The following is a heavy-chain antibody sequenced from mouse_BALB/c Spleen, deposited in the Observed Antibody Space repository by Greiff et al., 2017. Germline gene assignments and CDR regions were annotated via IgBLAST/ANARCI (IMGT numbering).Heavy chain of an antibody. J-gene: IGHJ2*01. V-gene: IGHV5-6-2*01. D-gene: IGHD2-3*01. Sequence: EVHLVESGGGLVKLGGSLKLSCAASGFTFSSYYMSWVRQTPEKRLELVAAINSNGGSTYYPDTVKGRFTISRDNAKNTLYLQMSSLKSEDTALYYCARRDGYIHYFDYWGQGTTLTVSS. CDR1: GFTFSSYY. CDR3: ARRDGYIHYFDY. CDR2: INSNGGST.